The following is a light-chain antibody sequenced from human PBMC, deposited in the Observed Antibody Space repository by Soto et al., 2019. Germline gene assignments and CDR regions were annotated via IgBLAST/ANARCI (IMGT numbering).Light chain of an antibody. Sequence: QSVLTQPPSASGTPGQRVTISCSGSSSNVASNSVTWYQQVPGTAPKLLMYNSNQRPSGVPDRFSGSKPGTSASLVISGLQSEDEAAYYCAAWDDTLKGWVFGGGTKLTVL. V-gene: IGLV1-44*01. J-gene: IGLJ3*02. CDR3: AAWDDTLKGWV. CDR2: NSN. CDR1: SSNVASNS.